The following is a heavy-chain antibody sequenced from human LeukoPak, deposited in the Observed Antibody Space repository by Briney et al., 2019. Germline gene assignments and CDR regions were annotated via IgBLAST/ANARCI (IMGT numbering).Heavy chain of an antibody. D-gene: IGHD7-27*01. V-gene: IGHV4-59*01. CDR3: ARVAHWGNWFDP. J-gene: IGHJ5*02. CDR2: IYYSGST. CDR1: AGSITSYY. Sequence: TSETLSLTCTVSAGSITSYYWSWIRQAPGKGLEWIGYIYYSGSTNYNPSLKSRVTISVDTSKNQFSLKLSSVTAADTAVYYCARVAHWGNWFDPWGQGTLVTVSS.